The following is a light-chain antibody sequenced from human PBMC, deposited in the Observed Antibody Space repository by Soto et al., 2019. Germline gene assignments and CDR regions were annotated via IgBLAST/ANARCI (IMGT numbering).Light chain of an antibody. CDR2: RAS. V-gene: IGKV1-5*03. J-gene: IGKJ3*01. CDR1: QSIGDW. Sequence: DVQMAQSPSTLSASVGDRVTITCRASQSIGDWLAWFQQKPGKAPALLIYRASYLESGVPSRFSGCGSGTEFTLTISSLQPDDFSTYYCQHYSTYSGTFGPGTTVEIK. CDR3: QHYSTYSGT.